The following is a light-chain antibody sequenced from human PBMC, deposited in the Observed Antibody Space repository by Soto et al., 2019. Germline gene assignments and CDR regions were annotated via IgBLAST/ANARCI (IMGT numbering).Light chain of an antibody. CDR3: QQYKSYPLT. J-gene: IGKJ5*01. Sequence: ALQLTQSPSSLSASVGDRVTITCRASQGISSTLAWYQQRPGKTPRLLIYGASSLQSGVPSRFSGSGSGTDFILTISRLQPEDFATYYCQQYKSYPLTFGQGTRLEIK. V-gene: IGKV1-13*02. CDR1: QGISST. CDR2: GAS.